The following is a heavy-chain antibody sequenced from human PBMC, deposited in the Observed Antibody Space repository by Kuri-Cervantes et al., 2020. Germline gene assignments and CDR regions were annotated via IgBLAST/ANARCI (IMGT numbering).Heavy chain of an antibody. J-gene: IGHJ5*02. Sequence: SETLSLTCTVSGGSISRYYWSWIRQPPGKGLEWIGYIYYSGSTNYNPSLKSRVTISVDTSKNKFSLKLSSVTAADTAVYYCARSYGDYVNWFGPWGQGTLVTVSS. D-gene: IGHD4-17*01. CDR3: ARSYGDYVNWFGP. CDR1: GGSISRYY. CDR2: IYYSGST. V-gene: IGHV4-59*01.